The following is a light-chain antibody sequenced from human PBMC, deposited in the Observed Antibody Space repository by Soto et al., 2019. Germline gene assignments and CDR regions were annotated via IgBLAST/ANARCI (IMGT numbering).Light chain of an antibody. Sequence: EIVMTQSPATLSVSPWERATLSCRASQSVATNLAWYQQKPGQAPRLLIYDASNRATGIPARFSGSGPGTDFTLTISSLEPEDFAVYYCQQRSNWPPSITFGQGTRLEIK. CDR2: DAS. J-gene: IGKJ5*01. CDR3: QQRSNWPPSIT. CDR1: QSVATN. V-gene: IGKV3D-11*02.